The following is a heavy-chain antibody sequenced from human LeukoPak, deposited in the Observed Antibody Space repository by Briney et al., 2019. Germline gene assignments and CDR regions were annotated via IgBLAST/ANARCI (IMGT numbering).Heavy chain of an antibody. J-gene: IGHJ4*02. D-gene: IGHD6-19*01. CDR2: INSVGSTT. V-gene: IGHV3-74*01. CDR3: ARGSSGSANRIDY. CDR1: GFTFSSYW. Sequence: GGSLRLSCAASGFTFSSYWIDWVRHAPGKGLLWVSRINSVGSTTIYAESVKGRFSISRDNAKNTLYLQMNSLRAEDTAVYYCARGSSGSANRIDYWGQGTLVTVSS.